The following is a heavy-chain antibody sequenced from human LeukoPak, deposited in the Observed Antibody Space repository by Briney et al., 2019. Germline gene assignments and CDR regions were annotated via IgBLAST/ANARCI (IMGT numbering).Heavy chain of an antibody. CDR3: ARARRIVLMVYATDYWYFDL. J-gene: IGHJ2*01. CDR2: INPSGGST. V-gene: IGHV1-46*01. CDR1: GYTFTSYY. D-gene: IGHD2-8*01. Sequence: ASVKVSCKASGYTFTSYYMHWVRQAPGQGLGWMGIINPSGGSTSYAQKFQGRVTMTRDTSTSTVYMELSSLRSEDTAVYYCARARRIVLMVYATDYWYFDLWGRGTLVTVSS.